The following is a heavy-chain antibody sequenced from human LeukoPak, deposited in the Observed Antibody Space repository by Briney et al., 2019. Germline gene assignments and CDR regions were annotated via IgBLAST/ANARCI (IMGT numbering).Heavy chain of an antibody. J-gene: IGHJ5*02. CDR2: IRSKANSYAS. CDR3: TRHEDSSSEIDP. D-gene: IGHD6-13*01. V-gene: IGHV3-73*01. Sequence: PGGSLRLSCAASGFTFSSYAMSWVRQAPGKGLEWVGRIRSKANSYASAYAASVKVSFTISRDDSKNTAYLQMNSLKTEDTAVYYCTRHEDSSSEIDPWGQGTLVTVSS. CDR1: GFTFSSYA.